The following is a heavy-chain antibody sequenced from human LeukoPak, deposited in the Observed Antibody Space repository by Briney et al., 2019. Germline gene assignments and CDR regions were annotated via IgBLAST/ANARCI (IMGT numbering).Heavy chain of an antibody. Sequence: PGGSLRLSRAASGFTFANYAMSWVRQAPGKGLEWVSIISVSGGSTYYADSVKGRFTISRDNSKNTLDLQKNSLRAEDTAVYYCARGHYDSSGRYFDYWGQGTLVTVSS. J-gene: IGHJ4*02. V-gene: IGHV3-23*01. CDR3: ARGHYDSSGRYFDY. D-gene: IGHD3-22*01. CDR1: GFTFANYA. CDR2: ISVSGGST.